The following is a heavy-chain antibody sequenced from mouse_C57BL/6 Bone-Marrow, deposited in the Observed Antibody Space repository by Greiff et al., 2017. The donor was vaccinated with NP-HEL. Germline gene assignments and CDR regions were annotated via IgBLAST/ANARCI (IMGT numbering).Heavy chain of an antibody. CDR1: GFNFKNTY. J-gene: IGHJ2*01. D-gene: IGHD3-2*02. Sequence: VQLQQSVAELVRPGASVKLSCTASGFNFKNTYMHWVKQSPEQGLEWIGRIDPANGNTKYAPKFKGKATITADTSYNTAYLQLSSLTSEDTAIYYCARGLRLPLCDYWGQGTTLTVSS. CDR2: IDPANGNT. CDR3: ARGLRLPLCDY. V-gene: IGHV14-3*01.